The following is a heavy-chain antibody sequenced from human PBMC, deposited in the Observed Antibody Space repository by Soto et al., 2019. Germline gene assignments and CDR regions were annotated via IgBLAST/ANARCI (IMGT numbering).Heavy chain of an antibody. CDR1: GYTFTSYA. D-gene: IGHD2-2*01. CDR3: AREADIVVVPAAMDYYGMDV. J-gene: IGHJ6*02. Sequence: ASVKVSCKASGYTFTSYAMHWVRQAPGQRLEWMGWINAGNGNTKYSQKFQGRVTMTRDTSTSTAYMELSRLRSEDTAVYYCAREADIVVVPAAMDYYGMDVWGQGTTVTVSS. CDR2: INAGNGNT. V-gene: IGHV1-3*01.